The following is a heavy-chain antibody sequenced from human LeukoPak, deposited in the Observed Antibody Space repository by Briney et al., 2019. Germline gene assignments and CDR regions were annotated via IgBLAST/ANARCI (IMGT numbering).Heavy chain of an antibody. J-gene: IGHJ4*02. CDR2: IRYDGSNK. CDR1: GFTFSSYG. Sequence: GGSLRLSCAASGFTFSSYGMHWVRQAPGKGLEWVAFIRYDGSNKYYADSVKGRFTISRDNSKNTLYLQMNSLRAEDTAVYHCAKSREYSSSSGGYFDYWGQGTLVTVSS. CDR3: AKSREYSSSSGGYFDY. V-gene: IGHV3-30*02. D-gene: IGHD6-6*01.